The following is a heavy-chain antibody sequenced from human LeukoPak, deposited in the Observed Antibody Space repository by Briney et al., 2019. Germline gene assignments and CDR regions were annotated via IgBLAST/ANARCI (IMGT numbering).Heavy chain of an antibody. J-gene: IGHJ4*02. CDR1: GYTFTTYY. D-gene: IGHD2-15*01. CDR2: INPSGGST. V-gene: IGHV1-46*01. CDR3: ARNVGSGLDY. Sequence: ASVKVSCKASGYTFTTYYLHWVRQAPGQGLEWMGFINPSGGSTSYAQKFQGRVSMTRDMSTTTVYMELNSLSSEDTAVYYCARNVGSGLDYWGQGTLVTVSS.